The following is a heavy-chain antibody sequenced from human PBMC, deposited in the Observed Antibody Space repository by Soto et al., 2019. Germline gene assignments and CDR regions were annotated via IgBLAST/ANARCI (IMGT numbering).Heavy chain of an antibody. V-gene: IGHV1-3*05. CDR3: ARDKPGSGPDFDY. Sequence: QVQRVQSGAEERKPGASVKVSCKASGYTFTSISMHWVRQAPGQGLEWMGWINGGNGNIRYSQKFQGRVSITRDTSASTAYMELSSLRFEDTAVYYCARDKPGSGPDFDYWGQGTLVTVS. CDR2: INGGNGNI. J-gene: IGHJ4*02. D-gene: IGHD6-19*01. CDR1: GYTFTSIS.